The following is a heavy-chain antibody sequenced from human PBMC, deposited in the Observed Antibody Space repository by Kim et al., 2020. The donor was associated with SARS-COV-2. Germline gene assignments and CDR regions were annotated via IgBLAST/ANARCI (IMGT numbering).Heavy chain of an antibody. CDR3: TRDPYYYGSGSYYKLDY. Sequence: VKGRFTISRDESKGIAYLQMNSLKTEGTAVYYCTRDPYYYGSGSYYKLDYWGQGTLVTVSS. V-gene: IGHV3-49*02. J-gene: IGHJ4*02. D-gene: IGHD3-10*01.